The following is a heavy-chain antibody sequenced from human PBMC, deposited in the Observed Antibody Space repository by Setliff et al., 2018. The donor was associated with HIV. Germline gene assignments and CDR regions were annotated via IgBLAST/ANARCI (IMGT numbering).Heavy chain of an antibody. V-gene: IGHV3-48*02. Sequence: GGSLRLSCAASGFNFKTYGMTWVRQAPGKGLDWVAHIGSSNHGIHYTASVQGRFTVSRDNANNLLFLQMNNLRDEDTAVYYCARGFLRSRRRWFDPWGQGTLVTVSS. D-gene: IGHD4-17*01. CDR2: IGSSNHGI. CDR1: GFNFKTYG. CDR3: ARGFLRSRRRWFDP. J-gene: IGHJ5*02.